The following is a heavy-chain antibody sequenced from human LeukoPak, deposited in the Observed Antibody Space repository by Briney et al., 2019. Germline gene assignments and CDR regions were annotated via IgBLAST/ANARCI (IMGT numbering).Heavy chain of an antibody. D-gene: IGHD3-22*01. CDR1: GCTFGDYA. CDR2: IRSKAYGGTT. CDR3: TRDLYYYDSSGYYWGYYFDY. Sequence: GGSLRLSCTASGCTFGDYAMSWFRQAPGKGLKWVGFIRSKAYGGTTEYAASVKGRFTISRDDSKSIAYLQMNSLKTEDTAVYYCTRDLYYYDSSGYYWGYYFDYWGQGTLVTVSS. J-gene: IGHJ4*02. V-gene: IGHV3-49*03.